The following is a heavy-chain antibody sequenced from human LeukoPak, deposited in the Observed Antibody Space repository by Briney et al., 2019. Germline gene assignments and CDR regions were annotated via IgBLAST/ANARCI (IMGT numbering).Heavy chain of an antibody. CDR1: GFTFSSYA. J-gene: IGHJ4*02. Sequence: PGGSLRLSCAASGFTFSSYAMSWVRQAPGKGLEWVSAISGSGGSTYYADSVKGRFTISRDNSKNTLYLQMNSLRAEDTAVYYCAKDPGVVITTPDFDYWGQGTLGPVSS. D-gene: IGHD3-22*01. V-gene: IGHV3-23*01. CDR2: ISGSGGST. CDR3: AKDPGVVITTPDFDY.